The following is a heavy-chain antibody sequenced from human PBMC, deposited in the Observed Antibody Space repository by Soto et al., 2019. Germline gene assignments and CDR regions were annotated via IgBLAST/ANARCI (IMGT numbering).Heavy chain of an antibody. CDR1: GGSFSGYY. CDR2: INHSGST. CDR3: ARGRIMITFGGVIVISGFDP. Sequence: SETLSLTCAVYGGSFSGYYWSWIRQPPGKGLEWIGEINHSGSTNYNPALKSRVTISVDTSKNQFSLKLSSVTAADTAVYYCARGRIMITFGGVIVISGFDPWGQGTLVTVSS. V-gene: IGHV4-34*01. J-gene: IGHJ5*02. D-gene: IGHD3-16*02.